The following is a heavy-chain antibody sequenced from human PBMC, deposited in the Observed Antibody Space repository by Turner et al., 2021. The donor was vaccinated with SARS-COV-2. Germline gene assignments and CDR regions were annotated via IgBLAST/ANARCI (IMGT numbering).Heavy chain of an antibody. D-gene: IGHD4-4*01. V-gene: IGHV2-26*01. J-gene: IGHJ2*01. CDR2: TFSNAEK. CDR1: GFSLSSGGMG. Sequence: QVTSKQSGPVLVKPTETLTLTFTVPGFSLSSGGMGVAWIRQSPGKALEWLAHTFSNAEKSYRASLKSRVTVAEDTSKSQVVLTMTNMDPEDTATYYCARIPVTDGYSDSYFDRWGRGTLVTVSP. CDR3: ARIPVTDGYSDSYFDR.